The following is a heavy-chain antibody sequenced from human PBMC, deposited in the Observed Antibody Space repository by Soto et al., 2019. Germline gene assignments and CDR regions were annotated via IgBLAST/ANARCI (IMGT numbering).Heavy chain of an antibody. V-gene: IGHV3-23*01. Sequence: PGGSLRLSCAASGFTFSSYAMSWVRQAPGKGLEWVSAISGSGGSTYYADSVKGRFTISRDNSKNTLYLQMNSLRAEDTAVYYCAKGPGYDFWSGYYSPYYFDYWGQGTLVTVSS. CDR3: AKGPGYDFWSGYYSPYYFDY. J-gene: IGHJ4*02. CDR1: GFTFSSYA. D-gene: IGHD3-3*01. CDR2: ISGSGGST.